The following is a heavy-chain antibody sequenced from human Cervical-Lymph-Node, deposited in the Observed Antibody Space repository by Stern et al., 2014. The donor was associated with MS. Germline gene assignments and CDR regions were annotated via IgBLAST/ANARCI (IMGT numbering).Heavy chain of an antibody. CDR3: ARGLPSF. CDR2: ISSNGTVI. V-gene: IGHV3-11*01. Sequence: VQLVESGGDLVKPGGSLRLSCAASGFNFSAYYMNWIRQAPGKGLEWLSYISSNGTVIYYADSVKGRFIIPRDNAKQSLYLQMNRLRAEDTAVYYCARGLPSFWGQGSLVTVSP. CDR1: GFNFSAYY. D-gene: IGHD1-26*01. J-gene: IGHJ4*02.